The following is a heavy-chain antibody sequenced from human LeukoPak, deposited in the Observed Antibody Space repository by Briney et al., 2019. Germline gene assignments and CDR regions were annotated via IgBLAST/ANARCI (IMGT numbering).Heavy chain of an antibody. V-gene: IGHV4/OR15-8*02. CDR3: ASSIPIGWSPNTY. CDR2: IRHYDGHT. D-gene: IGHD6-19*01. CDR1: GGFTSNDYW. J-gene: IGHJ4*02. Sequence: SETLSLTCDVSGGFTSNDYWWSWVRQPPGKGLEWIGEIRHYDGHTKYNPSLKGRVTISIDKPRNHFSLTLISVTAADTAIYYCASSIPIGWSPNTYWGQGTLVIVSS.